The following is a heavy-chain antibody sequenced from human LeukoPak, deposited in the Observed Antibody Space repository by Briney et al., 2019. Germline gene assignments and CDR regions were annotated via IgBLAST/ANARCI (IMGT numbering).Heavy chain of an antibody. CDR2: ISYDGSNK. Sequence: PGGSLRLSCVVSGFTFSNYGMHWVRQAPGKGLEWVAVISYDGSNKYYADSVKGRFTISRDNSKNTLYLQMNSLRAEDTAVYYCARVADYGDYAAHFDYWGQGTLVTVSS. CDR3: ARVADYGDYAAHFDY. J-gene: IGHJ4*02. CDR1: GFTFSNYG. V-gene: IGHV3-30*03. D-gene: IGHD4-17*01.